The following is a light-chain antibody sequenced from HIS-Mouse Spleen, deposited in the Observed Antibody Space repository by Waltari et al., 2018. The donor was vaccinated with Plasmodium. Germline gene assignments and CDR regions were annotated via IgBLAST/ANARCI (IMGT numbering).Light chain of an antibody. CDR2: AAS. Sequence: DLQLTQSPSFLSASVGDRVTIPCRASQGISSYLAWYQQKPGKAPKLLIYAASTLQSGVPSRVSGSGSGTEVTLTISSLQPEDFATYYCQQLNSYPLTFGGGTKVEIK. CDR1: QGISSY. V-gene: IGKV1-9*01. CDR3: QQLNSYPLT. J-gene: IGKJ4*01.